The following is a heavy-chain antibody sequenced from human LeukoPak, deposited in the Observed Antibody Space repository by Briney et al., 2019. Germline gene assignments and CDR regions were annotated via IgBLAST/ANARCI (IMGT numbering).Heavy chain of an antibody. D-gene: IGHD2-2*02. CDR2: ISSSGSTI. CDR3: ASRYCSSTSCYMSNYYYYYGMDV. J-gene: IGHJ6*02. V-gene: IGHV3-11*04. Sequence: GGSLRLSCAASGFTFSDYYMSWIRQAPGKGLEWVSYISSSGSTIYYADSVKGRFTISRDNAKNSLYLQMNSLRAEDTAVYYCASRYCSSTSCYMSNYYYYYGMDVWGQGTTVTVSS. CDR1: GFTFSDYY.